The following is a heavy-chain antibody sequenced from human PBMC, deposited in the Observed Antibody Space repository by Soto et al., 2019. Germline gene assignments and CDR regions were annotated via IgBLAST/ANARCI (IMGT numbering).Heavy chain of an antibody. CDR1: GYTFTSYA. V-gene: IGHV1-3*01. J-gene: IGHJ4*02. Sequence: ASVKVSCKDSGYTFTSYAMHWVRQAPGQRLEWMGWINAGNGNTKYSQKFQGRVTITRDTSASTAYMELSSLRSEDTAVYYCARDPGYSYGYNWGRGTRVTVSS. CDR3: ARDPGYSYGYN. D-gene: IGHD5-18*01. CDR2: INAGNGNT.